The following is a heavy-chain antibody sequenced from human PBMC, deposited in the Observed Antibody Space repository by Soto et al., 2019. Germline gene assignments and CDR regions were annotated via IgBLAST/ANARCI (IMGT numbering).Heavy chain of an antibody. D-gene: IGHD3-10*01. CDR2: IIPFSGTV. CDR1: GGSFMSQA. CDR3: ARGSYDSYAGFFGMDV. V-gene: IGHV1-69*13. J-gene: IGHJ6*02. Sequence: GASVKLSCKTSGGSFMSQAISWVRQAPGQGPEWMGGIIPFSGTVTYTQRSQGRLTLTADEPTKTAYMELSSLRSEDTAVYYCARGSYDSYAGFFGMDVWGQGTKVTVSS.